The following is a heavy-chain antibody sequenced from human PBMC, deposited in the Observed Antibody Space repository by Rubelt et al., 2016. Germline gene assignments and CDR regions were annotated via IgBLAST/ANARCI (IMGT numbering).Heavy chain of an antibody. D-gene: IGHD1-14*01. J-gene: IGHJ2*01. CDR3: ARATGALRPRYFDL. V-gene: IGHV3-7*01. Sequence: GKGLEWVANIKQDGSEKYYVDSVKGRFTISRDNAKNSLYLQMNSLRAEDTAVYYCARATGALRPRYFDLWGRGTLVTVSS. CDR2: IKQDGSEK.